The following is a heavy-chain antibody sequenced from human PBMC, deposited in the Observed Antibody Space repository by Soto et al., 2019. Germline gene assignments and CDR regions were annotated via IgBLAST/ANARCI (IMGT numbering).Heavy chain of an antibody. D-gene: IGHD6-6*01. CDR1: GYTLTIYA. CDR3: AREDSSALTYYFDY. CDR2: INAGNSNT. Sequence: ASVEASCKASGYTLTIYAMHWVRQAPGQRLEWMGWINAGNSNTKYSQKFQGRVTITRDTSTSTAYMELRSLRSDDTAVYYCAREDSSALTYYFDYWGQGTLVTVSS. J-gene: IGHJ4*02. V-gene: IGHV1-3*01.